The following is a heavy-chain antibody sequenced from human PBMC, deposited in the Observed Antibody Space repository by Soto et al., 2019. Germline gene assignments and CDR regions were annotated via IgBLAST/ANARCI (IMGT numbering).Heavy chain of an antibody. V-gene: IGHV3-30*18. Sequence: PGGSLRLSCASSVFTFSSYGMHCVRQAPGKWLEWVAVISYDGSNKYYADSVKGRFTISRDNSKNTLYLQMNSLRAEDTAVYYCAKGGCWSGYYRYYGMEVWGQGTTVTVSS. CDR2: ISYDGSNK. J-gene: IGHJ6*02. CDR1: VFTFSSYG. CDR3: AKGGCWSGYYRYYGMEV. D-gene: IGHD3-3*01.